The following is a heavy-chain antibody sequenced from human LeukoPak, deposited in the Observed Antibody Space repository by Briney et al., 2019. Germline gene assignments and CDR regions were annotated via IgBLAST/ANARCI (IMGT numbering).Heavy chain of an antibody. Sequence: TSETLSLTCTVSGGSISSSGVYWGWIRQPPGKGLECIGTIYYSGSTYYNPSLKSRVTISVDTSKNQFSLKLSSVTAADTAVYYCARDTTYYDILTGYYKSQNYNWFDPWGQGTLVTVSS. CDR2: IYYSGST. CDR1: GGSISSSGVY. D-gene: IGHD3-9*01. V-gene: IGHV4-39*07. J-gene: IGHJ5*02. CDR3: ARDTTYYDILTGYYKSQNYNWFDP.